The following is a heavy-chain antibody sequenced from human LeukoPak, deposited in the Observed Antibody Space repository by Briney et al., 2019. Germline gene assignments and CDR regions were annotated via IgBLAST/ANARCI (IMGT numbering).Heavy chain of an antibody. D-gene: IGHD1-26*01. J-gene: IGHJ4*02. V-gene: IGHV1-3*01. CDR1: GYTFTSYA. CDR3: ARDSGSGNNDY. Sequence: ASVKVSCKASGYTFTSYAMHWVRQAPGQRLEWMGWINAGNGNTKYSQNFQGRVTFISNTSATTAFMELSSLRSEDAAVYYCARDSGSGNNDYWGQGTLVTVSS. CDR2: INAGNGNT.